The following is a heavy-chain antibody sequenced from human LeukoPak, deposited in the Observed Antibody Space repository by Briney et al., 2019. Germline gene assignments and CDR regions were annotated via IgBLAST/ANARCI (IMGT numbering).Heavy chain of an antibody. CDR2: ITSRPYGGTT. CDR3: TRANLGFVEWVLSDY. V-gene: IGHV3-49*04. Sequence: PGRSLRLSCTSSGFTFGDYAMSWVRQAPGKGLEWIGFITSRPYGGTTNYAASVKGRFAISRDDSAGIAYLQMNSLKTEDTGVYYCTRANLGFVEWVLSDYWGQGTLVTVSS. J-gene: IGHJ4*02. CDR1: GFTFGDYA. D-gene: IGHD3-3*02.